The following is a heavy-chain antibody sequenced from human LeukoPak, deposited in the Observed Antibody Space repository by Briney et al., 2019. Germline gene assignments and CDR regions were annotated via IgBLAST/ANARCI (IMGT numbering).Heavy chain of an antibody. CDR2: IIPIFGTA. CDR1: GGTFSSYA. D-gene: IGHD6-13*01. Sequence: ASVKVSCKASGGTFSSYAISWVRQAPGQGLEWMGGIIPIFGTANYAQKFQGRVTITADESTSTAYMELSSLRSEDTAVYYCANAAGTIAGFDPWGQGTLVIVSS. V-gene: IGHV1-69*13. CDR3: ANAAGTIAGFDP. J-gene: IGHJ5*02.